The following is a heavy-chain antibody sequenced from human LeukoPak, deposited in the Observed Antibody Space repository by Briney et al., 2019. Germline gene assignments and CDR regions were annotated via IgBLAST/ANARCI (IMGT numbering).Heavy chain of an antibody. V-gene: IGHV3-30-3*01. CDR2: ISYDGSNK. J-gene: IGHJ4*02. Sequence: GGSLRLSCAASEFTFSSYAMHWVRQAPGKGLEWVAVISYDGSNKYYADSVKGRFTISRDNSKNTLYLQMNSLRAEDTAVYYCARDYCGGDCYKFDYWGQGTLVTVSS. D-gene: IGHD2-21*02. CDR3: ARDYCGGDCYKFDY. CDR1: EFTFSSYA.